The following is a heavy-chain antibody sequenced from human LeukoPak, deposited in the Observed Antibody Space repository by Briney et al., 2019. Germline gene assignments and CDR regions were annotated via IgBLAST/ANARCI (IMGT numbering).Heavy chain of an antibody. J-gene: IGHJ5*02. CDR1: GGSISSYY. Sequence: SETLSLTCTVSGGSISSYYWSWIRQPPGKGLEWIGYIYYSGSTNYNPSLKSRVTISVDTSKNQFSLKLSSVTAADTAVYYCARDRISRFGELLPRGHWFDPWGQGTLVTVSS. CDR3: ARDRISRFGELLPRGHWFDP. V-gene: IGHV4-59*01. D-gene: IGHD3-10*01. CDR2: IYYSGST.